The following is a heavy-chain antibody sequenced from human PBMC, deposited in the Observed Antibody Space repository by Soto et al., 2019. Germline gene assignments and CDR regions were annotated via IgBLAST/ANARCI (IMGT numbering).Heavy chain of an antibody. J-gene: IGHJ3*02. CDR2: IKQDGSEK. CDR1: GFTFSSYW. V-gene: IGHV3-7*03. D-gene: IGHD4-17*01. Sequence: AGGSLRLSCAASGFTFSSYWMSWVRQAPGKGLEWVANIKQDGSEKYYVDSVKGRFTISRDNAKNSLYLQMNSLRAEDTAVYYCARDGGDDYGDYVAFDIWSQGTMVTVSS. CDR3: ARDGGDDYGDYVAFDI.